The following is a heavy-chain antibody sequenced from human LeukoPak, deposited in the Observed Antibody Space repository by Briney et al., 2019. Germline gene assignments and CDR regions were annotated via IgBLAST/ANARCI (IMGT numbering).Heavy chain of an antibody. CDR2: IIDSGEST. V-gene: IGHV3-23*01. CDR1: GFTFSSYA. Sequence: PGGSLRLSCAASGFTFSSYAMSWVRQAPGKGLEWVSGIIDSGESTYYANFAKGRFTISRDNSNNTLYLQMTSLRAEDTAVYSWSKLGGQELHNYFVAVCGKGTTVAVSS. D-gene: IGHD3-16*01. J-gene: IGHJ6*03. CDR3: SKLGGQELHNYFVAV.